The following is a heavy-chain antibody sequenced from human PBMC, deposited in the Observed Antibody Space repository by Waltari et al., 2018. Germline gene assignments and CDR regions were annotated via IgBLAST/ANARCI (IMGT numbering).Heavy chain of an antibody. CDR1: GFTFRSYW. CDR3: ARGYTYRTPDALHI. Sequence: EVQLVESGGGLVQPGGSLRLSCEASGFTFRSYWMHWVRQAPGKGLVWVSRLNSDGSSRNYADSVKGRFTISRDNAKNTVYLQMLSLRVEDTAVYYCARGYTYRTPDALHIWGQGTVVTVSS. J-gene: IGHJ3*02. V-gene: IGHV3-74*01. CDR2: LNSDGSSR. D-gene: IGHD5-18*01.